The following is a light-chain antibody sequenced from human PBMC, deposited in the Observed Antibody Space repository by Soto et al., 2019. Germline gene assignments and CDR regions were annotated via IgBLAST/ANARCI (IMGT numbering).Light chain of an antibody. J-gene: IGKJ4*01. V-gene: IGKV3-20*01. CDR1: QSFRSSY. CDR3: QQFSSYPLT. CDR2: AAS. Sequence: IVLTQSPVTLSFSPGERATLSCRASQSFRSSYLAWYQQKPGQAPRLLIYAASSRATGIPDRFSGGGSGTDFTLTISRLEPEDFAVYYCQQFSSYPLTFGGGTKVDIK.